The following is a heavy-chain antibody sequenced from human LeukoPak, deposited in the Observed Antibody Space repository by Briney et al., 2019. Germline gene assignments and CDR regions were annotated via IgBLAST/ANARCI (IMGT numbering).Heavy chain of an antibody. CDR1: GFTFSSYS. D-gene: IGHD4-17*01. CDR3: ARYYGDYPRPYDY. J-gene: IGHJ4*02. V-gene: IGHV3-21*01. Sequence: PGGSLRLSCAASGFTFSSYSMNWVRQAPGKGLEWVSSISSSSSYIYYADSVKGRFTISRDNAKNSLYLQMNSLRAEDTAVYYCARYYGDYPRPYDYWGQGTLVTVSS. CDR2: ISSSSSYI.